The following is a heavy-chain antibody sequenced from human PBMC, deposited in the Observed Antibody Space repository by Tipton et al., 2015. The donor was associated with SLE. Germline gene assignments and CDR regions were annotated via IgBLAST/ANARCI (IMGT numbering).Heavy chain of an antibody. CDR3: ASGGYGGNPDY. Sequence: SLRLSCAASGFTFSSYWISWVRQAPGKGLEWVANIKQDGSEKYYVDTVKGRFTISRGNAKNSLYLQMNSLRAEDTAVYYCASGGYGGNPDYWGQGTLVTVSS. CDR2: IKQDGSEK. J-gene: IGHJ4*02. V-gene: IGHV3-7*01. D-gene: IGHD4-23*01. CDR1: GFTFSSYW.